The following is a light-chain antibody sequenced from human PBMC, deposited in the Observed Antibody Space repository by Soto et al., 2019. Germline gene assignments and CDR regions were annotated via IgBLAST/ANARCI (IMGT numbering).Light chain of an antibody. CDR2: RVS. CDR1: QSLVFSDGSTL. J-gene: IGKJ2*01. V-gene: IGKV2-30*01. Sequence: DVVMTQSPLSLPVTLGQPASISCKSSQSLVFSDGSTLLHWFQQRPGQSPRRLIYRVSNRDSGAPDRFSGSGSGTDFPLRISRLEAEDVGIYYCMQGTHWPYTFGQGTKREIK. CDR3: MQGTHWPYT.